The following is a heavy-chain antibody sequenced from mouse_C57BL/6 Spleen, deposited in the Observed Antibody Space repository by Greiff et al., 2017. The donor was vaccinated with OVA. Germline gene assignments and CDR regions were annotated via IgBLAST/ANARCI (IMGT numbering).Heavy chain of an antibody. D-gene: IGHD1-1*01. J-gene: IGHJ4*01. CDR1: GFSLTSYG. Sequence: QVQLKESGPGLVAPSQSLSITCTVSGFSLTSYGVHWVRQPPGKGLEWLVVIWSDGSTTYNSALKSRLSISKDNSKSQVFLKMNSLQTDDTAMYYCARHHGSSYEDYAMDYWGQGTSVTVSS. CDR3: ARHHGSSYEDYAMDY. CDR2: IWSDGST. V-gene: IGHV2-6-1*01.